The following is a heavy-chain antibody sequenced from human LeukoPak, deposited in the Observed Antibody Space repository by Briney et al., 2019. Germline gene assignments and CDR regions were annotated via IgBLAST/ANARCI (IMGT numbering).Heavy chain of an antibody. D-gene: IGHD6-19*01. CDR1: GYTFTSYY. CDR3: ARDGESTVAGTVGTTYYYGMDV. V-gene: IGHV1-46*01. CDR2: INPSGGST. Sequence: GASVKVSCKASGYTFTSYYMHWVRQAPGQGLEWMGIINPSGGSTSYAQKFQGRVTMTRDTSTSTVYMELSSLRSEDTAVYYCARDGESTVAGTVGTTYYYGMDVWGQGTTVTVSS. J-gene: IGHJ6*02.